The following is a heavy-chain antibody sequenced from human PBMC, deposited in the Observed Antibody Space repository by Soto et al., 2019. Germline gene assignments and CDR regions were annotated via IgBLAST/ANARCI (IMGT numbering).Heavy chain of an antibody. CDR1: GGSISSGGYY. CDR3: ARGSTVVTPSGLDY. Sequence: QVQLQESGPGLVKPSQTLSLTCTVSGGSISSGGYYWSWIRQHPGKGLEWIGYIYYSGSTYYNPSLNSRVTISVDTSKNHVSLKLSSVTAADTAVYYCARGSTVVTPSGLDYWGQGTLVTVSS. CDR2: IYYSGST. J-gene: IGHJ4*02. V-gene: IGHV4-31*03. D-gene: IGHD4-17*01.